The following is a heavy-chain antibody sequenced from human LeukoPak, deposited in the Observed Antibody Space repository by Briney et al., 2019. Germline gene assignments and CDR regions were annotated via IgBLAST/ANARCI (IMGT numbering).Heavy chain of an antibody. CDR1: GFPFGSYV. CDR2: INHNAEMI. Sequence: GGSLRLSCEASGFPFGSYVMSWVRQAPGKGLEWIAYINHNAEMIFYPDFVKGRFTISSDNAKNSLYLQMNALRYEDTAIYYCARDHDWAFDLWGQGTLVTVSS. D-gene: IGHD3-9*01. CDR3: ARDHDWAFDL. V-gene: IGHV3-48*02. J-gene: IGHJ4*02.